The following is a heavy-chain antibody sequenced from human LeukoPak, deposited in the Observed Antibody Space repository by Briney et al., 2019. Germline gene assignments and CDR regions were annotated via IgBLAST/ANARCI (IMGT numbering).Heavy chain of an antibody. CDR2: IKQDGSEK. CDR1: GFTFSSYW. Sequence: GGSLRLSCAASGFTFSSYWMSWVRQAPGKGLEWVANIKQDGSEKYYVDSVKGRFTISRDNAKNSLYLQMNSLRAEDTAVYYCAKSPGIGAAAGTGYFDYWGQGTLVTVSS. D-gene: IGHD6-13*01. J-gene: IGHJ4*02. V-gene: IGHV3-7*03. CDR3: AKSPGIGAAAGTGYFDY.